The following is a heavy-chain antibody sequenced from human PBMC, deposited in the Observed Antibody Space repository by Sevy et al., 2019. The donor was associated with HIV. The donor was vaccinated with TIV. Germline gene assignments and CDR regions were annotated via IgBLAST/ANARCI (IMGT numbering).Heavy chain of an antibody. CDR2: IKEDGSWR. CDR1: GFTFGSYW. V-gene: IGHV3-7*01. D-gene: IGHD6-25*01. CDR3: ARLYGSSAGSGLDN. J-gene: IGHJ4*02. Sequence: GGSLRLSCAASGFTFGSYWMTWVRQAPGKGLEWVANIKEDGSWRFYVDSVRGRFTGSREKVKKTLYLQMNNLRGEDTAVYSMARLYGSSAGSGLDNWGQGALVTVSS.